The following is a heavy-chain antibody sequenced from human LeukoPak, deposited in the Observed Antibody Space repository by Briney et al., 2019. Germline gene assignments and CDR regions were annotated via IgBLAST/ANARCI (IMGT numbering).Heavy chain of an antibody. V-gene: IGHV4-39*07. J-gene: IGHJ5*02. Sequence: SETLSLTCTVSGGSISSSSYYSGWIRQPPGKGLEWIGSIYYSGSTYYNPSLKSRVTISVDTSKNQFSLKLSSVTAADTAVYYCARGRYYYGSGSWFDPWGQGTLVTVSS. D-gene: IGHD3-10*01. CDR3: ARGRYYYGSGSWFDP. CDR1: GGSISSSSYY. CDR2: IYYSGST.